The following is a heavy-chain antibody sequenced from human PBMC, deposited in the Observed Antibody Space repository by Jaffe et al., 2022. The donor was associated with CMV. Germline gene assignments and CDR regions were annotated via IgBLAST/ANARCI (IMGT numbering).Heavy chain of an antibody. D-gene: IGHD3-22*01. CDR2: INWNGGST. CDR3: ARKGGYYDSSGYYHFDY. J-gene: IGHJ4*02. Sequence: EVQLVESGGGVVRPGGSLRLSCAASGFTFDDYGMSWVRQAPGKGLEWVSGINWNGGSTGYADSVKGRFTISRDNAKNSLYLQMNSLRAEDTALYHCARKGGYYDSSGYYHFDYWGQGTLVTVSS. V-gene: IGHV3-20*01. CDR1: GFTFDDYG.